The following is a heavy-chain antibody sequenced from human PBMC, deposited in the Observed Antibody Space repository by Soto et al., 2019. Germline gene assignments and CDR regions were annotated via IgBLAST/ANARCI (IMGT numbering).Heavy chain of an antibody. CDR1: GGFINNSAYY. V-gene: IGHV4-39*01. Sequence: PSETLSLTCTVSGGFINNSAYYWGWIRQSPGKGLDWIASGFYGGRTYYNPSLKSRVTFSLDTSKSRFSLELSSVTAADTAVYYCARHGAYSTSVYYYYGMDVWGQGTTVPVSS. CDR3: ARHGAYSTSVYYYYGMDV. D-gene: IGHD6-13*01. CDR2: GFYGGRT. J-gene: IGHJ6*02.